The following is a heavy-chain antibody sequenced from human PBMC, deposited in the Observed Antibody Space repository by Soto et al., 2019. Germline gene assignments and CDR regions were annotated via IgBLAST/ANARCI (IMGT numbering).Heavy chain of an antibody. CDR3: AKDRFWSGYYFDY. D-gene: IGHD3-3*01. J-gene: IGHJ4*02. Sequence: GGSLSLSCAASGFTFSSYAMSWVRQAPGKGLEWVSAISGSGGSTYYADSVKGRFTISRDNSKNTLYLQMNSLRAEDTAVYYCAKDRFWSGYYFDYWGQGTLVTVSS. V-gene: IGHV3-23*01. CDR1: GFTFSSYA. CDR2: ISGSGGST.